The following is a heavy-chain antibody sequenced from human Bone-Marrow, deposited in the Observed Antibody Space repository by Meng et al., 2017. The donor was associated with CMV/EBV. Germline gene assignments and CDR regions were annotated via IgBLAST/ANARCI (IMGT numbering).Heavy chain of an antibody. J-gene: IGHJ3*02. CDR3: ARSDPVSYSGYDLDGAFDI. V-gene: IGHV3-30-3*01. Sequence: GESLKISCAASGLTFGSYAMHWVRQAPGKGLEWVAVISYDGSNKYYADSVKGRFTISRDNSKNTLYLQMNSLRAEDTAVYYCARSDPVSYSGYDLDGAFDIWGQGTMVTVSS. CDR2: ISYDGSNK. CDR1: GLTFGSYA. D-gene: IGHD5-12*01.